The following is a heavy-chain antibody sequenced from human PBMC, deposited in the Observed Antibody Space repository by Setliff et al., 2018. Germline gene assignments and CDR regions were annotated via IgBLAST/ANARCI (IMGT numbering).Heavy chain of an antibody. CDR3: ARPRSPKISILGVTPFDY. CDR2: FTPILLTP. CDR1: GGTFDSYS. V-gene: IGHV1-69*06. Sequence: GASVKVSCKASGGTFDSYSFTWLRQAPGQGLEWVGGFTPILLTPNYAQKFQGRITITADKSTSTAYMELSGLRSDDTAVYFCARPRSPKISILGVTPFDYWGQGTLVTVSS. D-gene: IGHD3-3*01. J-gene: IGHJ4*02.